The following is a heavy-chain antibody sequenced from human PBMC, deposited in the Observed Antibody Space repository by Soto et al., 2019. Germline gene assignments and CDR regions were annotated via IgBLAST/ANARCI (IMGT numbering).Heavy chain of an antibody. CDR3: AASTGQWLVQFSYYYYGMDV. CDR2: ISGSGGST. J-gene: IGHJ6*02. D-gene: IGHD6-19*01. Sequence: PGGSLRLSCATTGFSVNNNDMSWVRQAPGKGLEWVSAISGSGGSTYYADSVKGRFTISRDNSKNTLYLQMNSLRAEDTAVYYCAASTGQWLVQFSYYYYGMDVWSQGTTVTVS. CDR1: GFSVNNND. V-gene: IGHV3-23*01.